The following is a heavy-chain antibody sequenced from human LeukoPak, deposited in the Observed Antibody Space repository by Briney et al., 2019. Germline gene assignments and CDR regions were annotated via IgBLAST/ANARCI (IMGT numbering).Heavy chain of an antibody. CDR1: GFTVSSNY. CDR2: IYSDSGGST. J-gene: IGHJ4*02. D-gene: IGHD4-17*01. V-gene: IGHV3-66*01. Sequence: GGSLRLPCAASGFTVSSNYMSWIRQAPGKGLEWVSVIYSDSGGSTYYADSVKGRFTMSRDNSKNTLYLHMNSLRAGDTAVYYCARGFTHDYGDYFDYWGQGTLVTVSS. CDR3: ARGFTHDYGDYFDY.